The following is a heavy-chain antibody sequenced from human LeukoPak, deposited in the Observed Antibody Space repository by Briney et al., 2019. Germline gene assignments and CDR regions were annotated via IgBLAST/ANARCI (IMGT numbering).Heavy chain of an antibody. V-gene: IGHV3-23*01. J-gene: IGHJ6*03. CDR2: ISGGGDTT. D-gene: IGHD3-16*01. CDR3: SKNAGDGGYYYYIGV. Sequence: GGSLRLSCAASGFTFNIYAASGVRQAPGKGLEWVSSISGGGDTTYYSVKGRFIISRDNSKNTLFLQLNSLRADDTDIYLCSKNAGDGGYYYYIGVWAKGTTVTVSS. CDR1: GFTFNIYA.